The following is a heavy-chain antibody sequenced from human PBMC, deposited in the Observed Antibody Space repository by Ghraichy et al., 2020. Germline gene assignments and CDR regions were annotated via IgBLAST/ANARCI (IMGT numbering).Heavy chain of an antibody. CDR3: AKDFNIEAAGRSFQY. CDR1: GFSFHRYA. Sequence: GGSLRLSCAASGFSFHRYAMTWVRQAPGKGLEWVSGISSSGDRTYYADSVKGRFTISRDNSKSTLSVQMNSLRAEDTAVYYCAKDFNIEAAGRSFQYWGQGTLVIDSS. J-gene: IGHJ1*01. CDR2: ISSSGDRT. V-gene: IGHV3-23*01. D-gene: IGHD6-13*01.